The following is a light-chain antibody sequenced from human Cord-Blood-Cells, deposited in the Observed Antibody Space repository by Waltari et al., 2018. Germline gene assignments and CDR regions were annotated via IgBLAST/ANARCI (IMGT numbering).Light chain of an antibody. Sequence: DIQMTQSPSSLSASVGDRVTITCQASQDISNYLNWYQQKPGKAPKLLIYYASNLETGVPSRFSGSGSGTDFTFTISSPQPEDIATYYCQQYDNLPITFGQGTRLEIK. CDR1: QDISNY. V-gene: IGKV1-33*01. CDR3: QQYDNLPIT. J-gene: IGKJ5*01. CDR2: YAS.